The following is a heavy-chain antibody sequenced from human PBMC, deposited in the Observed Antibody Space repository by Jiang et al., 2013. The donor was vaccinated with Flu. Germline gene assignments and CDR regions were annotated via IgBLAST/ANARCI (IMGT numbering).Heavy chain of an antibody. CDR2: IRYDGSNK. V-gene: IGHV3-30*02. Sequence: FSSYGMHWVRQAPGKGLEWVAFIRYDGSNKYYADSVKGRFTISRDNSKNTLYLQMNSLRAEDTAVYYCAKDHCSSTSCYRRWFDPGAREPWSPSPQ. D-gene: IGHD2-2*02. J-gene: IGHJ5*02. CDR3: AKDHCSSTSCYRRWFDP. CDR1: FSSYG.